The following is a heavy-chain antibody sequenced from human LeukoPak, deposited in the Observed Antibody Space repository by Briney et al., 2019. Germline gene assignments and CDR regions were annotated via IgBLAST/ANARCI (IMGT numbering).Heavy chain of an antibody. CDR2: INPSGGST. Sequence: ASVKVSCKASGYTFTSYGISWVRQAPGQGLEWMGIINPSGGSTSYAQKFQGRVTMTRDTSTSTVYMELSSLRSEDTAVYYCARESGHYYDSSGYLRPYYYGMDVWGQGPRSPSP. J-gene: IGHJ6*02. CDR1: GYTFTSYG. CDR3: ARESGHYYDSSGYLRPYYYGMDV. D-gene: IGHD3-22*01. V-gene: IGHV1-46*01.